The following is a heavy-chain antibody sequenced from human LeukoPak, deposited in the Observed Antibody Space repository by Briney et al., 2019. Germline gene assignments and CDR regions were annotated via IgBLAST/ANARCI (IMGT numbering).Heavy chain of an antibody. D-gene: IGHD2-2*01. CDR2: ISGSGGST. Sequence: PGGFLRLSCAASGFTFSSYAMSWVRQAPGKGLEWVSAISGSGGSTYYADSVKGRFTISRDNSKNTLYLQMNSLRAEDTAVYYCAKDDRYCSSTSCSLGAFDIWGQGTMVTVSS. CDR3: AKDDRYCSSTSCSLGAFDI. V-gene: IGHV3-23*01. CDR1: GFTFSSYA. J-gene: IGHJ3*02.